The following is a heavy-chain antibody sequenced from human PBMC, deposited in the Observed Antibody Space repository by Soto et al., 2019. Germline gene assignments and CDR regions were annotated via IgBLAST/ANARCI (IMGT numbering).Heavy chain of an antibody. CDR2: MNPNSGNT. V-gene: IGHV1-8*01. CDR1: GYTFTSYD. Sequence: QVQLVQSGAEVKKPGASVKVSCKASGYTFTSYDINWVRQATGPGLEWMGWMNPNSGNTGCAQKFQGRVTMTRNTSISTAYMELRSLRSEDTSVYYCAREYSSGWSKDWGQGTRVSVSS. D-gene: IGHD6-19*01. CDR3: AREYSSGWSKD. J-gene: IGHJ4*02.